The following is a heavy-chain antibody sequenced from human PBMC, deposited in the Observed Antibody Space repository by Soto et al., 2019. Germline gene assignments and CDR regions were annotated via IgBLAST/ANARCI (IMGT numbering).Heavy chain of an antibody. CDR1: GFIFQNFV. CDR2: IGGTGQYT. D-gene: IGHD2-2*01. CDR3: AKGGTSHIYGIDV. Sequence: DVQLLETGGGLVQPGGSLRLSCRASGFIFQNFVINWVRQAPGKGLEWVSIIGGTGQYTFYADSVRGRFPFSRDNSENTVYLEMNSLRAEDTASYFCAKGGTSHIYGIDVWGPGTTVIVSS. J-gene: IGHJ6*02. V-gene: IGHV3-23*01.